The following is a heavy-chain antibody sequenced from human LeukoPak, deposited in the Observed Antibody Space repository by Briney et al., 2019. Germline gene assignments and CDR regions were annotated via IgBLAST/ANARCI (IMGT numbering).Heavy chain of an antibody. D-gene: IGHD2-8*01. V-gene: IGHV1-24*01. CDR2: FDPEDGET. J-gene: IGHJ4*02. CDR1: GYTLTELS. CDR3: ATGLIDTNTNSRPKN. Sequence: ASVKVSCKVSGYTLTELSMHWVRQAPGKGLEWMGAFDPEDGETTYAQKFQDRLTMTEDTSTGPAYMELSSLRPEDTAVDCCATGLIDTNTNSRPKNWGQGTLVSVPS.